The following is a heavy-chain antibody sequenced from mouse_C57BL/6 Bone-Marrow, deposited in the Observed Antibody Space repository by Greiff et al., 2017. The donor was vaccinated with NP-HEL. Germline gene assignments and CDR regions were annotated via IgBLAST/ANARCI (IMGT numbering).Heavy chain of an antibody. D-gene: IGHD2-2*01. CDR1: GFTFTDYY. CDR2: IDPEDGET. V-gene: IGHV14-2*01. Sequence: VQLQQSGAELVKPGASVKLSCTASGFTFTDYYMHWVKQRTEQGLEWIGRIDPEDGETKYAPKLQGKATITADTSTNTAYLQLSSLTSEDTADYYCAGYGYDGDFWGKGTTLTVSS. CDR3: AGYGYDGDF. J-gene: IGHJ2*01.